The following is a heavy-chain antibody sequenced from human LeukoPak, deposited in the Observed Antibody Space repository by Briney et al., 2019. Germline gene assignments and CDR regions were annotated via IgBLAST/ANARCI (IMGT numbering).Heavy chain of an antibody. D-gene: IGHD4-17*01. CDR2: IYNSGST. Sequence: PSETLSLTCAVSGGSISSYSRTWVRQPPGKGLEWICYIYNSGSTNYNPSLKSRVTTSVDTSKNQFSLKLSSVTDAHTAVYYCARGAVSTWRYSFDPWGQGSLVTVSS. CDR3: ARGAVSTWRYSFDP. V-gene: IGHV4-59*01. CDR1: GGSISSYS. J-gene: IGHJ5*02.